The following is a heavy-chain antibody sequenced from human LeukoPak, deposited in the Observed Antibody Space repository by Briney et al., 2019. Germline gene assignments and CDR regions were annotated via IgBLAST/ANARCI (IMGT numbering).Heavy chain of an antibody. D-gene: IGHD7-27*01. CDR3: ARELGTVQAFDI. CDR1: GYTFTGYY. J-gene: IGHJ3*02. V-gene: IGHV1-2*02. Sequence: ASVKVSCKASGYTFTGYYMHWVRQAPGQGLEWMGWINPNSGGTNYAQKFQGRVTMTTDTPTSTAYMELRSLRSDDTAVYYCARELGTVQAFDIWGQGTMVTVSS. CDR2: INPNSGGT.